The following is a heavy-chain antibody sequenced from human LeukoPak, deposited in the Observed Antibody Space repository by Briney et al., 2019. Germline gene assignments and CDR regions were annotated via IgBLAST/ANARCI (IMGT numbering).Heavy chain of an antibody. Sequence: PGGSLRLSCAASEFSFSSYAMSWVRQAPGKGLEWVAGISGLGGTTYYADSVKGLFTISRDNSRNTLFLQMNRLRADDTALYYCAKGFKSSLPFLIGNWGQGTLVTVSS. CDR1: EFSFSSYA. CDR2: ISGLGGTT. CDR3: AKGFKSSLPFLIGN. D-gene: IGHD2/OR15-2a*01. J-gene: IGHJ4*02. V-gene: IGHV3-23*01.